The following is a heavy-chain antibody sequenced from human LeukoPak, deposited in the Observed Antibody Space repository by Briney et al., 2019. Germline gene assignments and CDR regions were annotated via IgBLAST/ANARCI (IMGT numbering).Heavy chain of an antibody. CDR2: INPGSDNT. J-gene: IGHJ4*02. D-gene: IGHD6-19*01. V-gene: IGHV1-8*01. Sequence: ASVKVSCKASGYTFTSYDINWVRQATGQGLEWMGRINPGSDNTDYAQKFQGRVTMTRDTSTSTVYMELSSLRSEDTAVYYCANLAVAAPPRWGQGTLVTVSS. CDR3: ANLAVAAPPR. CDR1: GYTFTSYD.